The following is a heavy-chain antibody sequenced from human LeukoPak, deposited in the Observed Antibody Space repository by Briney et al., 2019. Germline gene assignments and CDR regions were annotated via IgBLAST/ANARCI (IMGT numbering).Heavy chain of an antibody. CDR1: GFTFSSYG. Sequence: GGSLRLSCAASGFTFSSYGIHWVRQAPGKGLEWVAGIWYDGSNKYYADSVKGRFTISRDNSKNTVYLQMNSLRAEDTAVYSCARDSPDGYFDYWGQGTLVTVSS. J-gene: IGHJ4*02. CDR3: ARDSPDGYFDY. V-gene: IGHV3-33*01. CDR2: IWYDGSNK.